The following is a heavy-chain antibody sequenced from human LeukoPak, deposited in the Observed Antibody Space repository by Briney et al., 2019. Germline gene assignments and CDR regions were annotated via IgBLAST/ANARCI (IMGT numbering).Heavy chain of an antibody. D-gene: IGHD3-22*01. Sequence: GASLKVSCKASGYALTDYYMHWVRQAPGQGLEWMGWINPNSGGTNYAQKFQGRVTMTRDTSISTVYMELSRLRSDDTAVYYCARVGYYESSGYYEYWGQGTLVTVSS. CDR1: GYALTDYY. V-gene: IGHV1-2*02. CDR3: ARVGYYESSGYYEY. J-gene: IGHJ4*02. CDR2: INPNSGGT.